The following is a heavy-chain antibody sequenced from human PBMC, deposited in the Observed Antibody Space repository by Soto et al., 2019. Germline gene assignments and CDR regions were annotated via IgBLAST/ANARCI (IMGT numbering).Heavy chain of an antibody. CDR2: ISGSGSST. Sequence: AGGSLRLSCAASGFTFSSYAMTWVRQAPGKGLEWVSAISGSGSSTYYADSLKGRFTISRDNSKNTLYLQMSSLRAEDTALYYCAKDLGYCSGGSCLRFDYWGQGTLVTVSS. V-gene: IGHV3-23*01. J-gene: IGHJ4*02. D-gene: IGHD2-15*01. CDR3: AKDLGYCSGGSCLRFDY. CDR1: GFTFSSYA.